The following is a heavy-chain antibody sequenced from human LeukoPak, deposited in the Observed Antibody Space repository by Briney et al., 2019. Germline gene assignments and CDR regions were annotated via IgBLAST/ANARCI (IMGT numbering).Heavy chain of an antibody. D-gene: IGHD6-19*01. CDR1: GGSISSRSHY. Sequence: SETLSLTCTVSGGSISSRSHYWGWIRQPPGKGLEWIGSMYYSGSTYYNPSLRSRVAISVDTSKNQVSLKLSSVTAADTAVYYCARQAVAGRSFDYWGQGTQVTVSS. J-gene: IGHJ4*02. CDR3: ARQAVAGRSFDY. CDR2: MYYSGST. V-gene: IGHV4-39*01.